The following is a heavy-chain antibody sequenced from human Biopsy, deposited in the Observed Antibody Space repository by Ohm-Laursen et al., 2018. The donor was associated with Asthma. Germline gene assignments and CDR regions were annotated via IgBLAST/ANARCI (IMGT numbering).Heavy chain of an antibody. V-gene: IGHV1-69*13. CDR2: INSVFGTT. CDR1: GGTFNTYV. Sequence: VKISCRSLGGTFNTYVIGWVRQALGQGLEWMGGINSVFGTTTYPQKFQDRVTITADDSTSTVYMELSSLRSEDTAVYYCARKAGSCISRTCYSLDFWGQGTLVTVSS. J-gene: IGHJ4*02. CDR3: ARKAGSCISRTCYSLDF. D-gene: IGHD2-2*01.